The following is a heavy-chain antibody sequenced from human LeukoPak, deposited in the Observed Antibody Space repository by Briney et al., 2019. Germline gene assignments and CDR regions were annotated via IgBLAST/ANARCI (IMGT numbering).Heavy chain of an antibody. V-gene: IGHV3-73*01. CDR2: IRSTANGYAT. CDR3: TRNYYGSGSYADFDY. J-gene: IGHJ4*02. Sequence: GGSLRLSCAASGFTFSGSALHWVRQASGKGLEWVGRIRSTANGYATAYAASVKGRFTISRDDSKNTAYLQMDSLKTEDTAVYYCTRNYYGSGSYADFDYWGQGTLVTVSS. CDR1: GFTFSGSA. D-gene: IGHD3-10*01.